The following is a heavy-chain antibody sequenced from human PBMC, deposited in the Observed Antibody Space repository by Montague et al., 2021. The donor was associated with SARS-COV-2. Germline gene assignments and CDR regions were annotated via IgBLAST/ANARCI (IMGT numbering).Heavy chain of an antibody. Sequence: PALVNPTQTLTLTCTFSGFSPSTSGMCVSWIRQPPGKALEWLALXDWDDDKYYSTSLKTRLTISKDTSKNQVVLTMTNMDPVDTATYYCARMVTIFSLGGYYYYYGMDVWGQGTTVTVSS. V-gene: IGHV2-70*01. CDR2: XDWDDDK. CDR1: GFSPSTSGMC. CDR3: ARMVTIFSLGGYYYYYGMDV. D-gene: IGHD3-9*01. J-gene: IGHJ6*02.